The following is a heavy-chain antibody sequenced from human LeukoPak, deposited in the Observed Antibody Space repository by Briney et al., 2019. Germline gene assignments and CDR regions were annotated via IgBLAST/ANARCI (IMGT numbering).Heavy chain of an antibody. Sequence: TSETLSLTCTVSGYSISSGYYWGWIRQPPGKGLEWIGSIYHSGSTYYNPSLKSRVTISVDTSKNQFSLKLSSVTAADTAVYYCARDGNLGNDYDISTGYYPSWWFDPWGQGTLVTVSS. D-gene: IGHD3-9*01. CDR3: ARDGNLGNDYDISTGYYPSWWFDP. CDR2: IYHSGST. J-gene: IGHJ5*02. V-gene: IGHV4-38-2*02. CDR1: GYSISSGYY.